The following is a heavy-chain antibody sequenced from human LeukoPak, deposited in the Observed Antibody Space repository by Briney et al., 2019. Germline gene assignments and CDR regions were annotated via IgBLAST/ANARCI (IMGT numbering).Heavy chain of an antibody. CDR2: INSDGSST. CDR3: ARSEVRYSSGWYNYYSMDV. Sequence: GGSLRLSCAASGFTFSSYWMHWVRQAPGKGLVWVSRINSDGSSTIYADSVKGRFTISRDNAKNTLYLHMNSLRAEDTAVYYCARSEVRYSSGWYNYYSMDVWGQGTTVTVSS. J-gene: IGHJ6*02. V-gene: IGHV3-74*01. CDR1: GFTFSSYW. D-gene: IGHD6-19*01.